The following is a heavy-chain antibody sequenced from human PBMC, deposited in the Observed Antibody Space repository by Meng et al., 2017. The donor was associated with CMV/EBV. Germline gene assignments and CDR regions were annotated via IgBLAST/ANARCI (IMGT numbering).Heavy chain of an antibody. J-gene: IGHJ6*02. D-gene: IGHD3-3*01. Sequence: SETLSLTCTVSGGSISSYYWSWIRQPPGKGLEWIGYIYYSGSTNYNPSLKSRVTISVDTSKNQFSLKLSSVTAADTAVYYCVRGNSHDFWSGYRYYYGMDVWGQGTTVTVS. CDR2: IYYSGST. V-gene: IGHV4-59*01. CDR3: VRGNSHDFWSGYRYYYGMDV. CDR1: GGSISSYY.